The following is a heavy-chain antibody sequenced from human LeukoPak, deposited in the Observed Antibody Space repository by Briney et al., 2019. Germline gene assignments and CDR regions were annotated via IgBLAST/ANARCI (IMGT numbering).Heavy chain of an antibody. CDR2: IYYSGNT. V-gene: IGHV4-31*03. CDR1: GGSIRSGGYY. Sequence: PSQTLSLTCTVSGGSIRSGGYYWSWIRQHPGKGLEWIGYIYYSGNTYYNPSLKSRVIISVDTSKSQFSLNLSSVTAANTAVYYCARGVHSSSWAEYYYYGMDVWGQGTTVTVSS. J-gene: IGHJ6*02. D-gene: IGHD6-13*01. CDR3: ARGVHSSSWAEYYYYGMDV.